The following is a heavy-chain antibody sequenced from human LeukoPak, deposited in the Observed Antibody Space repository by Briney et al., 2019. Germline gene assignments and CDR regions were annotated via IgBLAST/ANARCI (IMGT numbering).Heavy chain of an antibody. D-gene: IGHD6-6*01. J-gene: IGHJ4*02. Sequence: GGSLILSCAASGFTFSSYAMSWVRQAPGKGLEWVSAISNSGGSTYYADSVKGRFTISRDSSKNTLYLQMNSLRAEDTAVYYCAKSHRDSSSLLSGGDYWGQGTLVTVSS. CDR3: AKSHRDSSSLLSGGDY. V-gene: IGHV3-23*01. CDR2: ISNSGGST. CDR1: GFTFSSYA.